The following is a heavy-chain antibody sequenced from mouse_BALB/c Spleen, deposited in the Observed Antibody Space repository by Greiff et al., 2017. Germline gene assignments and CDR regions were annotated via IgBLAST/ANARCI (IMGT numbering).Heavy chain of an antibody. J-gene: IGHJ3*01. D-gene: IGHD2-14*01. Sequence: QVQLQQSGAELVRPGSSVKISCKASGYAFSSYWMNWVKQRPGQGLEWIGQIYPGDGDTNYNGKFKGKATLTADKSSSTAYMQLSSLTSEDSAVYFCARAAIGTAWFAYWGQGTLVTVSA. CDR3: ARAAIGTAWFAY. CDR2: IYPGDGDT. CDR1: GYAFSSYW. V-gene: IGHV1-80*01.